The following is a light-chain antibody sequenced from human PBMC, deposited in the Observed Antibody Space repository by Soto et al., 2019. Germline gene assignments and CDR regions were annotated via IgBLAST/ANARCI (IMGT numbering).Light chain of an antibody. CDR2: VNSDGSH. J-gene: IGLJ1*01. V-gene: IGLV4-69*01. CDR3: QTWGTGIHV. Sequence: QPVLTQSPSASASLGASVKLTCTLSSGHTSNPIAWHQQQPEKGPRYLMKVNSDGSHRKGDGIPDRFSGSSSGAERYLTISSLQSEDEADYYCQTWGTGIHVFGTGTKLTVL. CDR1: SGHTSNP.